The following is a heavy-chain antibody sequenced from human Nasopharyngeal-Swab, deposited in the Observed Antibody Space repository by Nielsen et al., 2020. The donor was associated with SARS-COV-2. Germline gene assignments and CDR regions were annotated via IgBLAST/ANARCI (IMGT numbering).Heavy chain of an antibody. D-gene: IGHD3-22*01. CDR2: ITHSGST. CDR3: ARGTVYYYDSSGYYYYYYYGMDV. J-gene: IGHJ6*02. V-gene: IGHV4-34*01. Sequence: IRQPPGHGLERIGEITHSGSTNSNPSLKRRVTISVDTSKNQFSMKLRSVTAADTAVYYCARGTVYYYDSSGYYYYYYYGMDVWGQGTTVTVSS.